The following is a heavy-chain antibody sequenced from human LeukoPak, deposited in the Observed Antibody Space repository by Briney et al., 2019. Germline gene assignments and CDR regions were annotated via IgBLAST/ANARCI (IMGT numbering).Heavy chain of an antibody. Sequence: PGGSLRLSCAASGFTFSSYSMNWVRQAPGKGLEWVSYISSSGSNIYYADSVKGRFTISRDNAKISLYLQVNSLRDEDTAVYYCARHYSGSYYVVGYWGQGTLVTVSS. CDR3: ARHYSGSYYVVGY. D-gene: IGHD1-26*01. CDR2: ISSSGSNI. V-gene: IGHV3-48*02. CDR1: GFTFSSYS. J-gene: IGHJ4*02.